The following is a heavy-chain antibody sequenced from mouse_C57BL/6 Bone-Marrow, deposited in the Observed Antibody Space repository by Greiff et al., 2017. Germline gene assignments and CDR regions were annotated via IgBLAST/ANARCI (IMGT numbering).Heavy chain of an antibody. Sequence: VQLQQSGAELVRPGASVKLSCKASGYTFTDYYINWVKQRPGQGLEWIARIYPGSGNTYYNEKFKGKATLTAEKSSSTAYMQLSSLTSEDSAVYFCARRGIYYDYDWFAYWGQGTLVTVSA. CDR1: GYTFTDYY. J-gene: IGHJ3*01. CDR3: ARRGIYYDYDWFAY. CDR2: IYPGSGNT. D-gene: IGHD2-4*01. V-gene: IGHV1-76*01.